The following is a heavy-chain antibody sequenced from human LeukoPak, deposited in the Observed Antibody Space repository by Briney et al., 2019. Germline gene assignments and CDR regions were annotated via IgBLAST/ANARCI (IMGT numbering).Heavy chain of an antibody. Sequence: GGSLRLSCAASGFTFSSYAMHWVRQAPGKGLEWVAVISYDGSNKYYADSVKGRFTISRDNSKNTLYLQMNSLRAEDTAVYYCAKDWTVGDEYYYGSPFDYWGQGTLVTVSS. CDR1: GFTFSSYA. CDR2: ISYDGSNK. V-gene: IGHV3-30*04. D-gene: IGHD3-10*01. J-gene: IGHJ4*02. CDR3: AKDWTVGDEYYYGSPFDY.